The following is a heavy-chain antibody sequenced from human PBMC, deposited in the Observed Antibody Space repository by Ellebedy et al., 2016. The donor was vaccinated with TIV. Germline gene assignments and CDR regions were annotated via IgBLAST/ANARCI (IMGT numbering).Heavy chain of an antibody. Sequence: GESLKISCAASGFTFSDYVMAWVRQVPGKGLGWVSAVSESDGRTFYADSVKGRFTISRDNSKNTLFLQMNSLTAGDTAVYYCTKRADNWGFFDYWGQGTLVTVSS. CDR1: GFTFSDYV. D-gene: IGHD1-1*01. V-gene: IGHV3-23*01. CDR3: TKRADNWGFFDY. J-gene: IGHJ4*02. CDR2: VSESDGRT.